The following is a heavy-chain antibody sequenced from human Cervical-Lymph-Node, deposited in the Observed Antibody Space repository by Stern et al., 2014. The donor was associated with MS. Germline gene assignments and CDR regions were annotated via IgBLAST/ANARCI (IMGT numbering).Heavy chain of an antibody. Sequence: ESGPTLVKPTQTLTLTCTFSGFSLSTSGVGVGWIRQPPGKALEWLAPIYWDDDRRYRPSLRSRLTITKDTSKNQVVLTMTNMDPVDTATYYCAHTLSGRRYYYYGMDVWGQGTTVTVSS. J-gene: IGHJ6*02. CDR2: IYWDDDR. CDR3: AHTLSGRRYYYYGMDV. V-gene: IGHV2-5*02. D-gene: IGHD1-26*01. CDR1: GFSLSTSGVG.